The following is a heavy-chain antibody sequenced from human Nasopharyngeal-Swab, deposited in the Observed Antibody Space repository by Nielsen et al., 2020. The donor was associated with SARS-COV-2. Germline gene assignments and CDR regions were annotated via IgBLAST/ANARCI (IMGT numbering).Heavy chain of an antibody. CDR1: GFTFSRYA. V-gene: IGHV3-30-3*01. CDR2: ISDDGNNK. CDR3: ARDWRDDYDVLTGYYNLGDH. D-gene: IGHD3-9*01. Sequence: GESLKISCAASGFTFSRYAMHWVRQAPGKGLEWVAVISDDGNNKYYADSVKGRFTISRDNSKNTLYLHMASLRAEDTAVYFCARDWRDDYDVLTGYYNLGDHWGQGTLVPSPQ. J-gene: IGHJ4*02.